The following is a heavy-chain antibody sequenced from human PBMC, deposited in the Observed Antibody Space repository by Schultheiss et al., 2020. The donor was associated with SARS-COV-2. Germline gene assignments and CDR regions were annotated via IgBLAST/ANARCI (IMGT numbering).Heavy chain of an antibody. Sequence: SCAASGFTFSDYYMTWIRQAPGKGPEWVSYISRGGNTINYADSVKGRFTISRDNSKNTLYLQMNSLRADDTAVYSCVRDFGGDGDYWGQGTLVTVSS. CDR1: GFTFSDYY. D-gene: IGHD2-21*02. CDR3: VRDFGGDGDY. CDR2: ISRGGNTI. V-gene: IGHV3-11*04. J-gene: IGHJ4*02.